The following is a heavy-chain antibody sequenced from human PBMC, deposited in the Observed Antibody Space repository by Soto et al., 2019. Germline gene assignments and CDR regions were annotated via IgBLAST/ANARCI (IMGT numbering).Heavy chain of an antibody. CDR2: ISYDGSNK. D-gene: IGHD1-7*01. J-gene: IGHJ6*02. CDR1: GFTFSSYA. V-gene: IGHV3-30-3*01. CDR3: ARGNYVSYYYYYCGMDV. Sequence: GGSRRLSWAASGFTFSSYAMQWVRQAPGKGLERVAVISYDGSNKYYADSVKGRFTISRDNSKNTLYLQMNSLRAEDTAVYYCARGNYVSYYYYYCGMDVWCQGTAATVSS.